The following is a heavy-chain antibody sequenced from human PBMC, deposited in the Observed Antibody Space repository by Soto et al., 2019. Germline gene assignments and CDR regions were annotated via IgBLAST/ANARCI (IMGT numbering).Heavy chain of an antibody. V-gene: IGHV4-39*01. Sequence: PSETLSLTCTVSGGSISSSSYYWGWIRQPPGKGLERIGSIYYSGSTYYNPSLKSRVTISVDTSKNQFSLKLSSVTAADTAVYYCVSSYSSSYSFDYWGQGTLVTVSS. J-gene: IGHJ4*02. CDR1: GGSISSSSYY. CDR3: VSSYSSSYSFDY. D-gene: IGHD6-13*01. CDR2: IYYSGST.